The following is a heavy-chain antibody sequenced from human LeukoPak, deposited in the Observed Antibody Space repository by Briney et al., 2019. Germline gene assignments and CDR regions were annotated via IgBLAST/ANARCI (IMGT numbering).Heavy chain of an antibody. D-gene: IGHD6-6*01. V-gene: IGHV1-69*04. J-gene: IGHJ4*02. Sequence: ASVTLTYKASGGTFSSYAISWVRLAPGQGLEWMGRIIPILGIANYAQKFQGRVTITADKSTSTAYMELSSLRSEDTAVYYCARANSSSVAPDYWGQGT. CDR3: ARANSSSVAPDY. CDR2: IIPILGIA. CDR1: GGTFSSYA.